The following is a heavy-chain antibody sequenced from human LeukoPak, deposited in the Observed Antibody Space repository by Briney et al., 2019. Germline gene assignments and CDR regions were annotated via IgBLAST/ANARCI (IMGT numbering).Heavy chain of an antibody. CDR3: AKDTCSSTSCDYYYGMDV. Sequence: PGGSLRLSCAASGFTLSSYAMSWVRQAPGKGLEWVSAISGSGGSTYYADSVKGRFTISRDNSKNTLYLQMNSLRAEDTAVYYCAKDTCSSTSCDYYYGMDVWGQGTTVTVSS. CDR1: GFTLSSYA. CDR2: ISGSGGST. J-gene: IGHJ6*02. V-gene: IGHV3-23*01. D-gene: IGHD2-2*01.